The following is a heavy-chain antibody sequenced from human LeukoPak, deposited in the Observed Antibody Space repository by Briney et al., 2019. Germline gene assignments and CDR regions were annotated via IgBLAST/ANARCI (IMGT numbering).Heavy chain of an antibody. CDR2: ISAYNGNT. CDR1: GYTFTSYG. J-gene: IGHJ3*02. Sequence: ASVKVSCKASGYTFTSYGISWVRQAPGQGLEWMGWISAYNGNTNYAQKLQGRVTMTRDTSTSTVYMELSSLRSEDTAVYYCAGTWYGWDAFDIWGQGTMVTVSS. V-gene: IGHV1-18*01. D-gene: IGHD2-8*02. CDR3: AGTWYGWDAFDI.